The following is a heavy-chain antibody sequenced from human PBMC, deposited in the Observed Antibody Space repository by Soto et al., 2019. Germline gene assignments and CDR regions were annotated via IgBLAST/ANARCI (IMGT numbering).Heavy chain of an antibody. V-gene: IGHV2-70*04. D-gene: IGHD6-19*01. Sequence: SGPTLVNPTQSLTLTCTFSRLSLSTSGTRVSWIRQPPGKALEWLARIDWDDDKFYSTSLKTRVTISKDTSKNQVLLTMTNMDPVDTATYYCARIHDSSGTSTFGYCGQGTLVTVSS. J-gene: IGHJ4*02. CDR2: IDWDDDK. CDR1: RLSLSTSGTR. CDR3: ARIHDSSGTSTFGY.